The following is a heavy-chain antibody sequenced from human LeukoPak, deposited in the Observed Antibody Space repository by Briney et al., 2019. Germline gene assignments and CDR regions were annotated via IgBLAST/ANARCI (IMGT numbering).Heavy chain of an antibody. J-gene: IGHJ4*02. D-gene: IGHD3-22*01. CDR3: ARDYYDSSGYTLPLGDY. CDR2: IKQDGSEK. CDR1: GFTFSSYW. Sequence: PGGSLRLSCAASGFTFSSYWMSWVRQAPGKGLEWVANIKQDGSEKYYVDSVKGRFTISRDNAKNSLYLQMNSLRAEDTAVYYCARDYYDSSGYTLPLGDYWGQGTLVTVSS. V-gene: IGHV3-7*01.